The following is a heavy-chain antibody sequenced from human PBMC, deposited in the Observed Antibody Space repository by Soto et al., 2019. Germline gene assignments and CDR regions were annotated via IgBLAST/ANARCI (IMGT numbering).Heavy chain of an antibody. CDR3: ARDRPYYYGSGSDNWFDP. D-gene: IGHD3-10*01. V-gene: IGHV4-4*02. J-gene: IGHJ5*02. CDR2: IYHSGST. CDR1: GGSISSSNW. Sequence: SETLSLTCTISGGSISSSNWWSWVRQPPAKGLEWIGEIYHSGSTNYNPSLKSRVTISVDKSKNQFSLNLNSVTAADTAVYYCARDRPYYYGSGSDNWFDPWGQGTLVT.